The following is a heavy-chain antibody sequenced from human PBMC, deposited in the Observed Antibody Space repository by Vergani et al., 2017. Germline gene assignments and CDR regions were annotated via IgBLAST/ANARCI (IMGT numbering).Heavy chain of an antibody. V-gene: IGHV3-33*01. CDR3: ARVPPAARTTRYFDL. D-gene: IGHD6-13*01. CDR2: IWYDGSNT. Sequence: QVQLVESGGGVVQPGRSLRLSCVASGFAFRTYGMHWVRQAPGKGLEWVAIIWYDGSNTYYADSVKGRFTVSRDNSRNTLFLQMNSLRVEDTAVYYCARVPPAARTTRYFDLWGRGTLVTVSS. J-gene: IGHJ2*01. CDR1: GFAFRTYG.